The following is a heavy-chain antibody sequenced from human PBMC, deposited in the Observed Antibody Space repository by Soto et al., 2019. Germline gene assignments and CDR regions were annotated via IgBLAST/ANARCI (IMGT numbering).Heavy chain of an antibody. CDR3: ARQGYLDAFDI. J-gene: IGHJ3*02. CDR2: IYYSGST. D-gene: IGHD1-1*01. CDR1: GGSISSYY. Sequence: ETLSLTCTVSGGSISSYYWSWIRQPPGKGLEWIGYIYYSGSTNYNPSLKSRVTISVDTSKNQFSLKLSSVSAADTAVYYCARQGYLDAFDIWGQGTMVT. V-gene: IGHV4-59*01.